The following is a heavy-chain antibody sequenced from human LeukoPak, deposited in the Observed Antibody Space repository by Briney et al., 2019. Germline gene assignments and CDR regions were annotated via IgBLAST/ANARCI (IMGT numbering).Heavy chain of an antibody. CDR2: IKQDGCEK. J-gene: IGHJ6*02. CDR3: ARDGDIVVVPAAIGYYGMDV. D-gene: IGHD2-2*01. Sequence: GGSLRLSCAASGFTFSSYWMSWVRQAPGKGLEWVANIKQDGCEKYYVDSVKGRFTISRDNAKNSLYLQMNSLRAEDTSVYYCARDGDIVVVPAAIGYYGMDVWGQGTTVTVSS. CDR1: GFTFSSYW. V-gene: IGHV3-7*01.